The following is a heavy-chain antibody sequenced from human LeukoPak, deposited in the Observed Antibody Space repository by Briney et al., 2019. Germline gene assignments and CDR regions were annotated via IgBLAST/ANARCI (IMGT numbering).Heavy chain of an antibody. CDR1: GGSFSGYY. CDR3: ARGRGLKGSYYFDY. J-gene: IGHJ4*02. Sequence: PSETLSLTCAVYGGSFSGYYWSWIRQPPGKGPEWTGEINHSGSTNYNPSLKSRVTISVDTSKNQFSLKLSSVTAADTAVYYCARGRGLKGSYYFDYWGQGTLVTVSS. D-gene: IGHD1-26*01. V-gene: IGHV4-34*01. CDR2: INHSGST.